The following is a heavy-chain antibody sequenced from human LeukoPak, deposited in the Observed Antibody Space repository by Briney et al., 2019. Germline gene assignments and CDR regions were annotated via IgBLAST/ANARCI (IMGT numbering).Heavy chain of an antibody. V-gene: IGHV2-5*02. Sequence: SGPTLVKPTQTLTLTCTFSGFSLSTSGVGVGWIRQPPGKALEWHAFIYWDDDKRYSPSLESRLTITKDTFKNQVVLTMTNMDPVDTATYYCAHSEDYYGSVDAFDIWGQGTMVTVSS. CDR3: AHSEDYYGSVDAFDI. D-gene: IGHD3-10*01. CDR1: GFSLSTSGVG. CDR2: IYWDDDK. J-gene: IGHJ3*02.